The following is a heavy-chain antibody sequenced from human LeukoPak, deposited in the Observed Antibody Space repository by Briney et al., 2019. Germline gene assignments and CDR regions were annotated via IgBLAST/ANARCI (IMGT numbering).Heavy chain of an antibody. J-gene: IGHJ4*02. CDR3: ARGSDSSGYYYGPFDY. D-gene: IGHD3-22*01. Sequence: GGSLRLSCAASGFTFSSYSMNWVRQAPGKGLEWVSVIYSGGSTYYADSVKGRFTISRDNSKNTLYLQMNSLRAEDTAVYYCARGSDSSGYYYGPFDYWGQGTLVTVSS. CDR1: GFTFSSYS. V-gene: IGHV3-53*01. CDR2: IYSGGST.